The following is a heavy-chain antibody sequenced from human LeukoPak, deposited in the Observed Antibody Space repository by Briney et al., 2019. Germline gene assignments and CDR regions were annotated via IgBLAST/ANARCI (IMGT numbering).Heavy chain of an antibody. CDR1: GFTFSSYW. CDR3: AVPTTTETTDYLDY. J-gene: IGHJ4*02. V-gene: IGHV3-74*01. D-gene: IGHD4-17*01. CDR2: INSDGSST. Sequence: GGSLRLSCAASGFTFSSYWMHWVRHAPGKGLVWVSRINSDGSSTSYADSVKGRFTISRDNAKNTLYLQMNSLRAEDTAVYYCAVPTTTETTDYLDYWGQGTLVTVSS.